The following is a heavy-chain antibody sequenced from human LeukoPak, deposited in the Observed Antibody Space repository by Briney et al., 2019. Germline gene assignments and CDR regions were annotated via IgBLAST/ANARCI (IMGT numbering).Heavy chain of an antibody. CDR1: GFTFSSYA. CDR3: AKGRRYKTGIAVSRTFRTDAFDI. J-gene: IGHJ3*02. Sequence: QAGGSLRLSCAASGFTFSSYAMSWVRQAPGKGLEWVSAISGSGGSTYYADSVKGRFTISRDNSKNTLYLQMNSLRAEDTAVYYCAKGRRYKTGIAVSRTFRTDAFDIWGQGTMVTVSS. D-gene: IGHD6-19*01. CDR2: ISGSGGST. V-gene: IGHV3-23*01.